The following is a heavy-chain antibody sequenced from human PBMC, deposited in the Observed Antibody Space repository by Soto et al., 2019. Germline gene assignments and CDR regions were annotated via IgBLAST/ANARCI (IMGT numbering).Heavy chain of an antibody. D-gene: IGHD6-6*01. CDR1: GGSFTGHV. CDR3: AREMSIASLRYIYGMDV. Sequence: QVQLVQPGAEVKKPGSSVKVSCKASGGSFTGHVISWARQAPGQGLEWMGGIIPIFSTVNYAQKFQGLVTIAADESTSTAFVERSSRRSEDTAVYYCAREMSIASLRYIYGMDVWCQGTTVTSSS. CDR2: IIPIFSTV. V-gene: IGHV1-69*01. J-gene: IGHJ6*02.